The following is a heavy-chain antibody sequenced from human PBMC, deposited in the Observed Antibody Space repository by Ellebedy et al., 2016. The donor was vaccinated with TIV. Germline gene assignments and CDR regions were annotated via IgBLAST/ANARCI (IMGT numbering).Heavy chain of an antibody. CDR3: ARKVRGNDHPFDC. J-gene: IGHJ4*02. D-gene: IGHD3-10*01. CDR2: INAANGDT. CDR1: RYTFTNYA. Sequence: ASVKVSXKASRYTFTNYAIHWVRQAPGQRLEWMGWINAANGDTKCSQEFQGRVTITSDTSASTAYMELSSLRSEDTAVYYCARKVRGNDHPFDCWGQGTLISVSS. V-gene: IGHV1-3*01.